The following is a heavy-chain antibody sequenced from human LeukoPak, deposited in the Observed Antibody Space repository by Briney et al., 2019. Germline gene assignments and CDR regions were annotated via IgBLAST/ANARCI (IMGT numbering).Heavy chain of an antibody. CDR3: AREASDSNDYYMDV. V-gene: IGHV1-3*03. J-gene: IGHJ6*03. CDR1: GYTFTSYA. D-gene: IGHD6-13*01. Sequence: ASVKVSCKASGYTFTSYAMHWVRQAPGQRLEWMGWINAGNGNTKYSQEFQGRVTITRDTSASTAYMELSSLRSEDMAVYYCAREASDSNDYYMDVWGKGTTVTVSS. CDR2: INAGNGNT.